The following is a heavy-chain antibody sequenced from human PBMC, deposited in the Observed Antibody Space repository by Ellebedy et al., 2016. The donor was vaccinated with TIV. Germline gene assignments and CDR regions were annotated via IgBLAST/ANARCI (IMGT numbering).Heavy chain of an antibody. Sequence: GESLKISCAVSGFTFSSYDMNWVRQAPGKGLEWVAVISYDGSNKYYADSVKGRFTISRDTSKNTLYLQMNSLRAEDTAVYYCARISSTSPFLGRYYYYMDVWGPGTTVTVSS. CDR3: ARISSTSPFLGRYYYYMDV. J-gene: IGHJ6*03. CDR1: GFTFSSYD. V-gene: IGHV3-30*04. D-gene: IGHD2-2*01. CDR2: ISYDGSNK.